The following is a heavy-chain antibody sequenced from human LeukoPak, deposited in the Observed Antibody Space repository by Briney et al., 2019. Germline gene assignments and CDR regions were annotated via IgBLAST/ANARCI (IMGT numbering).Heavy chain of an antibody. J-gene: IGHJ4*02. CDR1: GFTVSSNY. CDR3: ARITSTTWPAFDC. CDR2: IHSGGST. D-gene: IGHD6-13*01. V-gene: IGHV3-53*01. Sequence: PGGSLRLSCAASGFTVSSNYMTWVRQAPGKGLEWVSVIHSGGSTYYADSVKGRFTISRDNSKNTLYLQMNSLRVEDTAVYYCARITSTTWPAFDCWGQGTLVTVSS.